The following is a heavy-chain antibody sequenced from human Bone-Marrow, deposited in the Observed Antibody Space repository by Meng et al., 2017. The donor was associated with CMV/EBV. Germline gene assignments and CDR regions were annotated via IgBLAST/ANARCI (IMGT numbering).Heavy chain of an antibody. CDR1: GFTFSSYS. J-gene: IGHJ4*02. V-gene: IGHV3-48*04. CDR3: ARESRVLH. Sequence: GGSLRLSCAASGFTFSSYSMNWVRQAPGKGLEWVSYISGSSTTIYYADSVKGRFTISRDNAKNSLSLQLNSLRAEDTAVYYCARESRVLHWGQGTLVTVSS. CDR2: ISGSSTTI. D-gene: IGHD3-10*01.